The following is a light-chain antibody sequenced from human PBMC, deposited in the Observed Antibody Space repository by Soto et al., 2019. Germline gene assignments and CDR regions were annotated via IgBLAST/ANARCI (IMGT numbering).Light chain of an antibody. CDR1: QSVSSIY. J-gene: IGKJ4*01. CDR3: QQYGTSPLT. CDR2: GAS. Sequence: EIVLTQSPGTLSLSPGERATLSCRASQSVSSIYLAWYQHKFGQAPRLLIYGASSRATGIPDRFSGSGSGTDFTLTISRLEPEDFAVYYCQQYGTSPLTFGGGTKVEIK. V-gene: IGKV3-20*01.